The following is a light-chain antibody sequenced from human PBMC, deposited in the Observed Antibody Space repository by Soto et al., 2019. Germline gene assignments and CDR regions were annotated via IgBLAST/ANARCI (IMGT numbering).Light chain of an antibody. V-gene: IGKV3-11*01. J-gene: IGKJ4*01. CDR3: QQYYSTPLT. CDR1: QSINNY. Sequence: EIVLTQSPVTLSLSPGERATLSCRASQSINNYLAWYQQKPGQAPRLLIYDASNRATGIPARFSVSRSGPEFTLTINSLQSEDVAVYYCQQYYSTPLTFGGGTKVDIK. CDR2: DAS.